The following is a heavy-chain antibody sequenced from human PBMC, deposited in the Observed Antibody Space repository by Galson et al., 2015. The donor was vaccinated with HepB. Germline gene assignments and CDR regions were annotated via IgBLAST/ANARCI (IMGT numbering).Heavy chain of an antibody. V-gene: IGHV2-70*01. D-gene: IGHD6-13*01. CDR1: GFSLSTSGMS. CDR3: ARITRLGSSWYYGLDV. CDR2: IDWDDDK. Sequence: PALVTPTQTLTLTCTFSGFSLSTSGMSVSWIRQPPGKALEWLALIDWDDDKYYSTSLKTRLTISKDTSKNQVVLTMTNMDPVDTATYYCARITRLGSSWYYGLDVWGQGTTVTVSS. J-gene: IGHJ6*02.